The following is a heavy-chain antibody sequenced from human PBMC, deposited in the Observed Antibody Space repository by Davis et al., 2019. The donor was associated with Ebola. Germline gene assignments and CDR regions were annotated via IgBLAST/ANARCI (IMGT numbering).Heavy chain of an antibody. CDR2: IRSKANSYAT. D-gene: IGHD2-2*01. J-gene: IGHJ6*02. CDR3: TRRGCSSTSCYSDYYYYGMDV. Sequence: PGGSLRLSFAASGFTFSGSAMHWVRQASGKGLEWVGRIRSKANSYATAYAASVKGRFTISRDDSKNTAYLQMNSLKTEDTAVYYCTRRGCSSTSCYSDYYYYGMDVWGQGTTVTVSS. V-gene: IGHV3-73*01. CDR1: GFTFSGSA.